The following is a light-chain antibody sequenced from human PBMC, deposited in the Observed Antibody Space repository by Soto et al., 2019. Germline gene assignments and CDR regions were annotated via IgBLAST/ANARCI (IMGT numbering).Light chain of an antibody. V-gene: IGLV2-11*01. CDR3: CSYPGSHTWV. J-gene: IGLJ3*02. Sequence: QSALTQPRSVSGSPGQSVTISCTGTNSDIGNYNYVSWYQQHPGKAPKVMTYDVTKRPSGVPDRFSGSTSGNTASLTISGLQAEDEADYYCCSYPGSHTWVFGGGTKVTVL. CDR2: DVT. CDR1: NSDIGNYNY.